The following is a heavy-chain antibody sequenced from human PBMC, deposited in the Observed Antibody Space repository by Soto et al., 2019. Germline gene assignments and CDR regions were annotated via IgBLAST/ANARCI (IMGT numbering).Heavy chain of an antibody. CDR1: GGSISSGGYS. CDR3: ARGSDEAIFGVVHGYFDY. J-gene: IGHJ4*02. Sequence: SETLSLTCAVSGGSISSGGYSWSWIRQPPGKGLEWIGYIYHSGSTYYNPSLKSRVTISVDRSKNQFSLKLSSVTAADTAVYYCARGSDEAIFGVVHGYFDYWGQGTLVTVSS. D-gene: IGHD3-3*01. CDR2: IYHSGST. V-gene: IGHV4-30-2*01.